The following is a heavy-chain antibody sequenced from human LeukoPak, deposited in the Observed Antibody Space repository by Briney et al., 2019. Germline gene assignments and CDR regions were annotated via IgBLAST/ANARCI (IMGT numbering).Heavy chain of an antibody. Sequence: SETLSLTCTVSGGSINGYYWSWIRQPPGKGLEWIAYIYYSGSAKYNPSLKSRVTISVDTSKNQFSLKLSSVTAADTAVHYCARLYSNTFDYWGQGTLVTVSS. D-gene: IGHD4-11*01. CDR3: ARLYSNTFDY. CDR1: GGSINGYY. CDR2: IYYSGSA. V-gene: IGHV4-59*08. J-gene: IGHJ4*02.